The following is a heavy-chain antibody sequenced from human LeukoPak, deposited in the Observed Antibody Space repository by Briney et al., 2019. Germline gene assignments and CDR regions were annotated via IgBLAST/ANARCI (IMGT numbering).Heavy chain of an antibody. D-gene: IGHD4-17*01. CDR3: ARVEDYGDFADY. CDR2: MNPNSGNT. V-gene: IGHV1-8*01. CDR1: GYTFTSYD. J-gene: IGHJ4*02. Sequence: ASVKVSCKASGYTFTSYDIDWVRQATGQGLEWMGWMNPNSGNTGYAQKFQGRVTMTRNTSISTAYMELSSLRSEDTAVYYCARVEDYGDFADYWGQGTLVTVSS.